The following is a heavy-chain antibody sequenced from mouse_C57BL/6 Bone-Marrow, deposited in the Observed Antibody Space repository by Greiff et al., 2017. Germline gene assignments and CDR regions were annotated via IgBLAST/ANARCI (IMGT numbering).Heavy chain of an antibody. CDR1: GYTFTDYY. CDR3: ARGGVTTYFDY. Sequence: VQLKHSGPELVKPGASVKISCKASGYTFTDYYMNWVKQSHGKSLEWIGDINPNNGGTSYNQKFKGKATLTVDKSSSTAYMELRSLTSEDSAVYYCARGGVTTYFDYWGQGTTLTVSS. CDR2: INPNNGGT. V-gene: IGHV1-26*01. J-gene: IGHJ2*01. D-gene: IGHD2-2*01.